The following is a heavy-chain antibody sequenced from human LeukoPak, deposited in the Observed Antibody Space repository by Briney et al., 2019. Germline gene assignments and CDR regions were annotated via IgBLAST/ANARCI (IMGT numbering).Heavy chain of an antibody. D-gene: IGHD3-22*01. CDR1: GFSIRPHGVG. CDR2: IYWNGDN. CDR3: AHSRYYERGNWCGP. Sequence: SGPTLVKPTQTLMLACSLSGFSIRPHGVGVGWFRQPPGKALEWVAVIYWNGDNYYSPSLNSRSTVTKDTSKNQVVLTLTNVDPVDTATYYCAHSRYYERGNWCGPWGQGTLVTVSS. J-gene: IGHJ5*02. V-gene: IGHV2-5*01.